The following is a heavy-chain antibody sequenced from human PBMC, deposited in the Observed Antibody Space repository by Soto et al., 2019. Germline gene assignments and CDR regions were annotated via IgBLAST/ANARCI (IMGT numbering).Heavy chain of an antibody. CDR2: IYYSGST. J-gene: IGHJ5*02. Sequence: ETLSLTCTVSGGSISSYYWSWIRQPPGKGLEWIGYIYYSGSTNYNPSLKSRVTISVDTSKNQFSLKLSSVTAADTAVYYCAREWGYSGNWFDPWGQGTLVTVSS. CDR3: AREWGYSGNWFDP. V-gene: IGHV4-59*01. D-gene: IGHD1-26*01. CDR1: GGSISSYY.